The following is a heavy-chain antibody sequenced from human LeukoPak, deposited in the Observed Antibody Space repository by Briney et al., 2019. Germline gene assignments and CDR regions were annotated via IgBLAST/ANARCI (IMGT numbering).Heavy chain of an antibody. CDR2: ISYDGSNK. CDR3: ASTPQ. V-gene: IGHV3-30-3*01. Sequence: PGGSLRLSCAASGSTFSSYAMHWVRQAPGKGLEWVAVISYDGSNKYYADSVKGRFTISRDNSKNTLYLQMNSLRAEDTAVYYCASTPQWGQGTLVTVSS. J-gene: IGHJ4*02. CDR1: GSTFSSYA.